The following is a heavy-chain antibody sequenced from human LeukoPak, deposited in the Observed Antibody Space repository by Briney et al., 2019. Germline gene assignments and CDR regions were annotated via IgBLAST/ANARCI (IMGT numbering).Heavy chain of an antibody. J-gene: IGHJ2*01. CDR2: IYTSGST. CDR3: ARDLYCSSTSCYPSSYWYFDF. V-gene: IGHV4-4*07. Sequence: SETLTLTCTVSGGSISSYYWSWIRQPAGKGLEWIGRIYTSGSTNYNPSLKNRVTMSIDTSKNQFSLKLSSVTAADTAVYFCARDLYCSSTSCYPSSYWYFDFWGRGTLVTVSS. D-gene: IGHD2-2*01. CDR1: GGSISSYY.